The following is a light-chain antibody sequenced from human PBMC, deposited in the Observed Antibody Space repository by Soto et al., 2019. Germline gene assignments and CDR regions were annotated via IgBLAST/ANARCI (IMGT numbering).Light chain of an antibody. J-gene: IGKJ5*01. V-gene: IGKV3-15*01. Sequence: EIVMTQSPATLSVSPGERVTLSCRASQDIRSSLAWYQQKPGQAPRLLIYGASIRATGVPATFSGSGSGTEFTLSISSLQSEDSAVYYCQQRSNWPITFGQGTRLEIK. CDR3: QQRSNWPIT. CDR1: QDIRSS. CDR2: GAS.